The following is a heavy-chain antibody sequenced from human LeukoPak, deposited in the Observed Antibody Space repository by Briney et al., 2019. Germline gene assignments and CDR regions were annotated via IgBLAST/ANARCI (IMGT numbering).Heavy chain of an antibody. CDR3: ARPYYYDSRIDP. Sequence: PSETLSLTCTVSGGSISSGDYYWSWIRQPPGKGLEWIAYMYYSGSTYYNPSLKSRVTMSADTSKNQLSLKLSSVTAADTAVYYCARPYYYDSRIDPWGQGIMVTVSS. D-gene: IGHD3-22*01. J-gene: IGHJ5*02. V-gene: IGHV4-30-4*01. CDR1: GGSISSGDYY. CDR2: MYYSGST.